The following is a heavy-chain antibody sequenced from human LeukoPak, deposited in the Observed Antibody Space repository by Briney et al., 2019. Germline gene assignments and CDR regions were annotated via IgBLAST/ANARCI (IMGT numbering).Heavy chain of an antibody. CDR1: GYTFTGYY. CDR3: VSLYGSGSTDYYYYGMDV. J-gene: IGHJ6*02. CDR2: INPNSGGT. V-gene: IGHV1-2*02. D-gene: IGHD3-10*01. Sequence: GASVKVSCKASGYTFTGYYMHWMRQAPGQGLEWMGWINPNSGGTNYAQKFQGRVTMTRDTSISTAYMELSRLRSDDTAVYYCVSLYGSGSTDYYYYGMDVWGQGTTVTVSS.